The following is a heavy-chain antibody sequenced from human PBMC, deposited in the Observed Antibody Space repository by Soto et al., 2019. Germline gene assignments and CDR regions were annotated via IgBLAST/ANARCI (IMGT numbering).Heavy chain of an antibody. J-gene: IGHJ6*02. V-gene: IGHV4-39*01. CDR3: ASLTVTSARRKDYYYYGMDV. CDR2: IYYSGST. D-gene: IGHD4-4*01. Sequence: PSETLSLTCTVSGGSISSSSYYWGWIRQPPGKGLAWIGSIYYSGSTYYNPSLKSRVTISVDTSKNQFSLKLSSVTAADTAVYYCASLTVTSARRKDYYYYGMDVWGQGTTVTVSS. CDR1: GGSISSSSYY.